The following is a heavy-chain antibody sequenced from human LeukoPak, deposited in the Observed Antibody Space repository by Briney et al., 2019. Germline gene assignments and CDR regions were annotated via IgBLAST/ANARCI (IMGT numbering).Heavy chain of an antibody. D-gene: IGHD6-19*01. J-gene: IGHJ4*02. Sequence: GASVKVSCKASGYTFTSYGISWVRQAPGQGLEWMGWISAYNGNTNYAQKLQGRVTMITDTSTSTAYMELRSLRSDDTAVYYCARLWIAVASKLISFDYWGQGTLVTVSS. CDR2: ISAYNGNT. CDR3: ARLWIAVASKLISFDY. V-gene: IGHV1-18*01. CDR1: GYTFTSYG.